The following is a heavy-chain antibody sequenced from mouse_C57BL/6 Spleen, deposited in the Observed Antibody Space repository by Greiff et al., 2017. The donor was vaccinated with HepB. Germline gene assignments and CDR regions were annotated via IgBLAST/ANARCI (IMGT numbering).Heavy chain of an antibody. CDR3: ASWDQEARDY. J-gene: IGHJ4*01. CDR1: GYAFSSSW. Sequence: VQLQQSGPELVKPGASVKISCKASGYAFSSSWMNWVKQRPGKGLEWIGRIYPGDGDTNYNGKFKGKATLTADKSSSTAYMQLSSLTSEDSAVYFCASWDQEARDYWGQGTSVPVSS. CDR2: IYPGDGDT. V-gene: IGHV1-82*01. D-gene: IGHD4-1*01.